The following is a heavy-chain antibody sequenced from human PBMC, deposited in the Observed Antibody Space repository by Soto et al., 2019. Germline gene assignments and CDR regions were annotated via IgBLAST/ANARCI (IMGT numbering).Heavy chain of an antibody. CDR2: MFYSGGS. CDR3: VRSGHSFAGAM. J-gene: IGHJ4*02. Sequence: KPSETLSLTCTVSGASMNNYYGSWVRQPPGKGLEWIGYMFYSGGSNSNPSLKGRVTISVNTSKNEISLRLTSVTAADTAVYYCVRSGHSFAGAMWGQGALVTVSS. V-gene: IGHV4-59*01. CDR1: GASMNNYY. D-gene: IGHD3-16*01.